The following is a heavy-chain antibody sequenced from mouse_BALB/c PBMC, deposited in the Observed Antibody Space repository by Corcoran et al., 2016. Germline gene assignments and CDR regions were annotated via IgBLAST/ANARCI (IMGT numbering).Heavy chain of an antibody. Sequence: EVLLPQSGLELVWPGVTVKLSSTASGFNINDTYMHWVTQRPEQGLVWIGRIDPANGNTKYDPKFQGKATITADTSSNTAYLQLSSLTSEDTAVYYCANWDWYFDVWGAGTTVTVSS. CDR1: GFNINDTY. CDR2: IDPANGNT. D-gene: IGHD4-1*01. CDR3: ANWDWYFDV. J-gene: IGHJ1*01. V-gene: IGHV14-3*02.